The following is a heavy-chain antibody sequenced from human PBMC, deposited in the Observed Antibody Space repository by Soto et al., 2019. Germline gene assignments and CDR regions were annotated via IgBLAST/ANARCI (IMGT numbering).Heavy chain of an antibody. CDR3: ARVKQWLAWFDP. CDR2: IYHSGST. Sequence: PSETLSLTCAVSGYSISSGCYWGWIRQPPGKGLEWIGSIYHSGSTYYNPSLKSRVTISVDTSKNQFSLKLSSVTAADTAVYYCARVKQWLAWFDPWGQGTLVTVSS. CDR1: GYSISSGCY. V-gene: IGHV4-38-2*01. D-gene: IGHD6-19*01. J-gene: IGHJ5*02.